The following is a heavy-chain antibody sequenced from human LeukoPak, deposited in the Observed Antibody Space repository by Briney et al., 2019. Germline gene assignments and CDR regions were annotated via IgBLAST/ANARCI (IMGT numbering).Heavy chain of an antibody. CDR1: GYTFTGYY. D-gene: IGHD3-9*01. J-gene: IGHJ6*03. V-gene: IGHV1-2*02. CDR3: ARGLRYFDWFREYYYYYMDV. CDR2: INPNSGGT. Sequence: GASVKVSCKASGYTFTGYYMHWVRQAPGQGLEWMGWINPNSGGTNYAQKFQGRVTMTRNTSISTAYMELSSLRSEDTAVYYCARGLRYFDWFREYYYYYMDVWGKGTTVTISS.